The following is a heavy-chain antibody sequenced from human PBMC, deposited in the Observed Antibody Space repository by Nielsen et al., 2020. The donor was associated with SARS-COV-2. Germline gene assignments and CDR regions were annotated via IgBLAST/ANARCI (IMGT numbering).Heavy chain of an antibody. CDR2: ISWNSGSI. V-gene: IGHV3-9*01. Sequence: GGSLRLSCAASGFTFDDYAMHWVRQAPGKGLEWVSGISWNSGSIGYADSVKGRFTISRDNAKNSLYLQMNSLRAEDTALYYCAKGGILLWFGELSESSTGGYYYGMDVWGQGTTVTVSS. D-gene: IGHD3-10*01. CDR3: AKGGILLWFGELSESSTGGYYYGMDV. J-gene: IGHJ6*02. CDR1: GFTFDDYA.